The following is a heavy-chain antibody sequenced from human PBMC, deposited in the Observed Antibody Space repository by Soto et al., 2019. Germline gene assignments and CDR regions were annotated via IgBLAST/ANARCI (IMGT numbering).Heavy chain of an antibody. Sequence: ASVKVSCKVSGYTLTELSMHWVRQAPGKGLEWMGGFDPEDGETIYAQKFQGRVTMTEDTTTDTAYMELSSLRSEDTAVYYCATYRGVAVAAPTDAFDIWGQGPMVTVS. CDR3: ATYRGVAVAAPTDAFDI. D-gene: IGHD6-19*01. CDR2: FDPEDGET. V-gene: IGHV1-24*01. CDR1: GYTLTELS. J-gene: IGHJ3*02.